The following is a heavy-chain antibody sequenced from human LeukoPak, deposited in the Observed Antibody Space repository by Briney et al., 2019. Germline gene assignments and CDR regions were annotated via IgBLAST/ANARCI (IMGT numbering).Heavy chain of an antibody. Sequence: ASVKVSCKASGYTFTSYGISWVRQAPGQGLEWMGWISAYNGNTNYAQKLQGRVTMTTDTSTSTAYMELSRLRSDDTAVYYCARALAAAGFPYYYYGMDVWGQGTTVTVSS. V-gene: IGHV1-18*01. J-gene: IGHJ6*02. CDR3: ARALAAAGFPYYYYGMDV. CDR2: ISAYNGNT. D-gene: IGHD6-13*01. CDR1: GYTFTSYG.